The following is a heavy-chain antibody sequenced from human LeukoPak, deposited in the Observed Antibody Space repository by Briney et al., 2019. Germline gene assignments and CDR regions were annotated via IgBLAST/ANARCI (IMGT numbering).Heavy chain of an antibody. Sequence: PSETLSLTCTVSGGSISSYYWSWIRQPPGKGLEWIGYIYYSGSTNYNPSLKSRVTISVDTSKNQFSLKLSSVTAADMAVYYCAREMRYYDFWSGYYTGDAFDIWGQGTMVTVSS. CDR1: GGSISSYY. CDR3: AREMRYYDFWSGYYTGDAFDI. V-gene: IGHV4-59*12. D-gene: IGHD3-3*01. CDR2: IYYSGST. J-gene: IGHJ3*02.